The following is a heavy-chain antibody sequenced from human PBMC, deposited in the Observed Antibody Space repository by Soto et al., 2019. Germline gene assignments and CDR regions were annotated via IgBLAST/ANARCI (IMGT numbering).Heavy chain of an antibody. CDR3: ARVGNLYYFDY. V-gene: IGHV4-4*02. CDR1: GASIGRSNW. Sequence: PSETLSLTCAVSGASIGRSNWWSWVRQSPGKGLEWIGEIYHSGSTSYNPSLESRVTISVDKSQNHFSLKLTSVTAAGTAVYYCARVGNLYYFDYWGQGALVTVSS. J-gene: IGHJ4*02. CDR2: IYHSGST.